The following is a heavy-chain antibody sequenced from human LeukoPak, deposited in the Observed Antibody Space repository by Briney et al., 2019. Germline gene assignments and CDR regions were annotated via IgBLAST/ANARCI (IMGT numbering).Heavy chain of an antibody. CDR2: INPNSGGT. Sequence: ASVKVSCKASGYTFTGYYMHWVRQAPGQGLEWMGWINPNSGGTNYAQKFQGWVTMTRDTSISTAYMELSRLRSDDTAVYYCARDKMGYSYGYNYFDYWGQGTLVTVSS. CDR1: GYTFTGYY. D-gene: IGHD5-18*01. V-gene: IGHV1-2*04. J-gene: IGHJ4*02. CDR3: ARDKMGYSYGYNYFDY.